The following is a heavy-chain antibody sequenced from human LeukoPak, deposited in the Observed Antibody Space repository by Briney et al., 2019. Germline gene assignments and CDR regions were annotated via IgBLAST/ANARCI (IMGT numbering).Heavy chain of an antibody. Sequence: SETLSLTCAVYGGSFSGYYWSWIRQPPGKGLEWIGEINHSGSTNYNPSLKSRVTISVDTSKNQFSLKLSSVTAADTAVYYCARDRTPGGTAYYGMDVWGQGTTVTLSS. CDR1: GGSFSGYY. CDR3: ARDRTPGGTAYYGMDV. J-gene: IGHJ6*02. V-gene: IGHV4-34*01. CDR2: INHSGST. D-gene: IGHD1-1*01.